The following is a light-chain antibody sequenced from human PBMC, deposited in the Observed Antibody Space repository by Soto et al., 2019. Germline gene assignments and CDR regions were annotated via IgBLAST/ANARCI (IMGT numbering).Light chain of an antibody. CDR3: SSYTSSSTLI. CDR2: DVS. J-gene: IGLJ2*01. V-gene: IGLV2-14*01. Sequence: QSALTQPASVSGSPGQSITISCNGTSSDVGGYNYVSWYQQHPGKAPKLMIYDVSNRPSGVSNRFSGSKSGNTASLNISGLQAEDEADYYCSSYTSSSTLIFGGGTKLTVL. CDR1: SSDVGGYNY.